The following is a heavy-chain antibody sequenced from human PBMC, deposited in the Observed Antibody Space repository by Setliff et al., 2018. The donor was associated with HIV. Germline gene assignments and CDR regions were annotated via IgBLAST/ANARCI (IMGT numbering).Heavy chain of an antibody. J-gene: IGHJ4*02. CDR2: IDWDDDK. V-gene: IGHV2-70*11. D-gene: IGHD3-10*01. CDR1: GFSLTTSGMC. CDR3: AQICGGYFGSGNFPH. Sequence: PTLVNPTQTLTLTCNFSGFSLTTSGMCVSWIRQPPGKALEWLARIDWDDDKYYITSLKTRLTISKDTSKNQVVLTLTNVDPVDTATYYCAQICGGYFGSGNFPHWGLGTLVTVS.